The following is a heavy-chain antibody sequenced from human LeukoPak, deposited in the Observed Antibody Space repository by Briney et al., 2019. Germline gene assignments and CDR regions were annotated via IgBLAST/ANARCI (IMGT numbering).Heavy chain of an antibody. CDR2: IVVGSGNT. J-gene: IGHJ4*02. Sequence: ASVKVSCKASGFTFTSSAMQWVRQARGQRLEWIGWIVVGSGNTNYAQKFQERVTITRDMSTSTAYMELSSLRSEDTAVYYCAAISGSYPPWEFDYWGQGTLATVSS. CDR1: GFTFTSSA. CDR3: AAISGSYPPWEFDY. D-gene: IGHD1-26*01. V-gene: IGHV1-58*02.